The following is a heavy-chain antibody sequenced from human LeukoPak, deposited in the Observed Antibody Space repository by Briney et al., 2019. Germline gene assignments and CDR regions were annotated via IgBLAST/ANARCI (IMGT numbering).Heavy chain of an antibody. CDR3: ARNSIAAAGTRGYYYYGMDV. V-gene: IGHV1-46*01. CDR1: GYTFTSYY. CDR2: INPSGGST. Sequence: ASVKVSCKASGYTFTSYYMHWVRQAPGQGLEWMGIINPSGGSTSYAQKFQGRVTMTRDTSTSTVYMELSSLRSEDTAVYYCARNSIAAAGTRGYYYYGMDVWGQGTTVTVSS. J-gene: IGHJ6*02. D-gene: IGHD6-13*01.